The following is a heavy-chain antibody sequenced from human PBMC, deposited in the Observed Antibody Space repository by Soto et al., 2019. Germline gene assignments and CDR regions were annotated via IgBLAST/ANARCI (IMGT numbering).Heavy chain of an antibody. CDR3: ASEREPCINSLRVWLGP. CDR1: GGSISSGGYY. CDR2: IFYSGTT. Sequence: PSETLSLTCTVSGGSISSGGYYWSWIRQYPVKGLEWIGNIFYSGTTSYNPSLKSRVAISIDTSKNQFSLTLSSVTAADTAVYYCASEREPCINSLRVWLGPWGQGTLVTVSS. D-gene: IGHD1-20*01. J-gene: IGHJ5*02. V-gene: IGHV4-31*03.